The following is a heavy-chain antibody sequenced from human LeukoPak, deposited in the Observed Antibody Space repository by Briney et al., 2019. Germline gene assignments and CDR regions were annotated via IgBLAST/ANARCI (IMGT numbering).Heavy chain of an antibody. D-gene: IGHD4-17*01. J-gene: IGHJ6*02. V-gene: IGHV1-69*04. CDR3: ARYAGDYYGMDV. CDR1: GGTFSGYA. Sequence: SVKVSCKASGGTFSGYAISWVRQAPGQGLEWMGRIIPIFGIANYAQKFQGRVTITADKSTSTAYMELSSLRSEDTAVYYCARYAGDYYGMDVWGQGTTVTVSS. CDR2: IIPIFGIA.